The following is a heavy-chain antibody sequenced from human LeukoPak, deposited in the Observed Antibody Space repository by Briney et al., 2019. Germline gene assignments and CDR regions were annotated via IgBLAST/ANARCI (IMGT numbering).Heavy chain of an antibody. CDR2: IYSGGTI. J-gene: IGHJ4*02. CDR3: ARGIDYTEGY. CDR1: GFTVSSNY. D-gene: IGHD4-11*01. Sequence: PGGSLRLSCAASGFTVSSNYMSWVRQAPGKGLEWVSIIYSGGTIYYADSVKGRFTISRDNSKNTLYLQMNSPRAEDTAVYYCARGIDYTEGYWGQGTLVTVSS. V-gene: IGHV3-66*02.